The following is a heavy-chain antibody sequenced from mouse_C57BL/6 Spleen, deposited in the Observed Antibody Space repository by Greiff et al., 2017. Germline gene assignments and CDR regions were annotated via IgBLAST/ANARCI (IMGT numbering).Heavy chain of an antibody. CDR2: IYPSDSET. V-gene: IGHV1-61*01. J-gene: IGHJ4*01. CDR3: ARGDYGSSHYAMDY. D-gene: IGHD1-1*01. CDR1: GYTFTSYW. Sequence: QVQLQQSGAELVRPGSSVKLSCKASGYTFTSYWMDWVKQRPGQGLEWIGNIYPSDSETHYNQKFKDKAPLTVAKSSSTAYMQLSSLTSEDSAVYYCARGDYGSSHYAMDYWGQGTSVTVSS.